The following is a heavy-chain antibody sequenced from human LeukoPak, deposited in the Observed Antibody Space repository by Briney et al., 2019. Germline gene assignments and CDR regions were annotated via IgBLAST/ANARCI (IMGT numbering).Heavy chain of an antibody. CDR3: ARYGKIYGDYDNYFDY. V-gene: IGHV4-59*01. Sequence: SETLSLTCTVSGGSISSYYWSWIRQPPGKGLEWIGYIYYSGSTNYNPPLKSRVTISVDTSKNQCSLKLSSVTAADTAVYYCARYGKIYGDYDNYFDYWGQGTLVTVSS. CDR1: GGSISSYY. J-gene: IGHJ4*02. D-gene: IGHD4-17*01. CDR2: IYYSGST.